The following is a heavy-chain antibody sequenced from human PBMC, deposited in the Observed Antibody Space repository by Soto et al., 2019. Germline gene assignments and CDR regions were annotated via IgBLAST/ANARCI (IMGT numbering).Heavy chain of an antibody. CDR1: GSTFSSYG. Sequence: GGSLRLSCAASGSTFSSYGMHWVRQAPGKGLEWVAVISYDGSNKYYADSVKGRFTISRDNSKNTLYLQMNSLRAEDTAVYYCAKDGLLLWFGESRRGMDVWGQGTTVTVSS. D-gene: IGHD3-10*01. CDR3: AKDGLLLWFGESRRGMDV. V-gene: IGHV3-30*18. CDR2: ISYDGSNK. J-gene: IGHJ6*02.